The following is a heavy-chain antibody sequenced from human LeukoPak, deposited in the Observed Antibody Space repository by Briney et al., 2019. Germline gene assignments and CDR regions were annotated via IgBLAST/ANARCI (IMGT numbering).Heavy chain of an antibody. CDR1: GFTVSSNY. D-gene: IGHD1-26*01. CDR2: IYSGGST. Sequence: GRSLRLSCAASGFTVSSNYMSWVRQAPGKGLEWVSVIYSGGSTYYADSVKGRFTISRDNSKNTLYLQMNSLRAEDTAVYYCARRGVGATSGYFDYWGQGTLVTVSS. J-gene: IGHJ4*02. V-gene: IGHV3-53*01. CDR3: ARRGVGATSGYFDY.